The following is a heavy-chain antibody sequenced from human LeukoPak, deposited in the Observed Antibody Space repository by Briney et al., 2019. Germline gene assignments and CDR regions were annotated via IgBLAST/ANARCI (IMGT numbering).Heavy chain of an antibody. CDR1: GFTFSSYG. V-gene: IGHV3-30*02. CDR2: IRYDGSNK. CDR3: AKEVRGSSSLTYFDY. J-gene: IGHJ4*02. D-gene: IGHD6-6*01. Sequence: GGSLRLSCAASGFTFSSYGMHWVRQAPGKGLEWVAYIRYDGSNKYYADSVKGRFTISRDISKNTLYLQMNSLRAEDTAVYYCAKEVRGSSSLTYFDYWGQGTLVTVSS.